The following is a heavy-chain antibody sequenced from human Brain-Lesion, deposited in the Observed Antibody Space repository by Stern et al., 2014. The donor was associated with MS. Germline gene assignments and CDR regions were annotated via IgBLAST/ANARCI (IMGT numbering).Heavy chain of an antibody. V-gene: IGHV3-9*01. D-gene: IGHD3-3*01. J-gene: IGHJ5*02. CDR2: INSDSGTI. Sequence: VQLVESGGGLVQPGRSLRLSCAASGFIFDDYAIHWVRQAPGKGLEWVSGINSDSGTIVYADSVKGRFTISRDNAKNSLYMPMNSLRVEDTSFYYCATLDFESPAAGRGWFDPWGQGTMVTVSS. CDR1: GFIFDDYA. CDR3: ATLDFESPAAGRGWFDP.